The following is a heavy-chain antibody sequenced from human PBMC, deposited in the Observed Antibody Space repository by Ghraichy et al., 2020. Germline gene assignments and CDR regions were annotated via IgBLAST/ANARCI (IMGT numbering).Heavy chain of an antibody. CDR2: IYYSGST. Sequence: SQTLSLTCTVSGGSISSYYWSWIRQPPGKGLEWIGYIYYSGSTNYNPSLKSRVTISVDTSKNQFSLKLSSVTAADTAVYYCARGREGNTMIVVVTENDAFDIWGQGTMVTVSS. D-gene: IGHD3-22*01. CDR1: GGSISSYY. V-gene: IGHV4-59*01. CDR3: ARGREGNTMIVVVTENDAFDI. J-gene: IGHJ3*02.